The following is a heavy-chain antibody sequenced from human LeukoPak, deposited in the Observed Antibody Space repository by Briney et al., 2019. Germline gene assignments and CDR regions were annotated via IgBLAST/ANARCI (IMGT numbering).Heavy chain of an antibody. Sequence: GASVKVSCKASGYTFTTYDINWVRQATGQGLEWMGWMNPNSGNTGYAQKFQGRVTMTRNTSISTAYMELSSLKSEDTAVYYCARGNSRDYYDSSGSDYWGQGSLVTVSS. J-gene: IGHJ4*02. V-gene: IGHV1-8*01. D-gene: IGHD3-22*01. CDR3: ARGNSRDYYDSSGSDY. CDR2: MNPNSGNT. CDR1: GYTFTTYD.